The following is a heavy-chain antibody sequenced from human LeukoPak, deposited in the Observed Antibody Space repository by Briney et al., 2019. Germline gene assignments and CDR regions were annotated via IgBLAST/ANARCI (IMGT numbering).Heavy chain of an antibody. V-gene: IGHV1-18*01. CDR1: GYTFTSYG. CDR2: ISAYNGNT. CDR3: ARDLLWFGELPRTLRY. D-gene: IGHD3-10*01. J-gene: IGHJ4*02. Sequence: ASVKVSCKASGYTFTSYGISWVRQAPGQGLEWMGWISAYNGNTNYAQKLQGRVTMTTDTSTSTAYMGLRSLRSDDTAVYYCARDLLWFGELPRTLRYWGQGTLVTVSS.